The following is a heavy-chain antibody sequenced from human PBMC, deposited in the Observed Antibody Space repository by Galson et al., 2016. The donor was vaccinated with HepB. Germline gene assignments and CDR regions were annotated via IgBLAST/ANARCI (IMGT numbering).Heavy chain of an antibody. V-gene: IGHV1-46*01. CDR1: GYTFTNYY. D-gene: IGHD6-19*01. CDR2: INPPGSST. CDR3: ARSPQWLEHVDY. J-gene: IGHJ4*02. Sequence: SVKVSCKASGYTFTNYYMHWVRQAPGQGLQWMGIINPPGSSTSYAQRFQGRVTLTRETSTRTEYMELSSLRSADTAVYYCARSPQWLEHVDYWGQGTLVTVSS.